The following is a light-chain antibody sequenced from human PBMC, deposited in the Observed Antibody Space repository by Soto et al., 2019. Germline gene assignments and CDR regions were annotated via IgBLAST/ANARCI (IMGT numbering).Light chain of an antibody. Sequence: QSALTQPASVSGSPGQSITISCTGTSSDVGSYNLVSWYQQHPGKAPKLMIYEGSKRPSGVFIRFSGSKSGNTASLTISGLQAEDEAEYYCCSYSGSSTYVVFGGGTKLTVL. V-gene: IGLV2-23*01. CDR2: EGS. CDR1: SSDVGSYNL. J-gene: IGLJ2*01. CDR3: CSYSGSSTYVV.